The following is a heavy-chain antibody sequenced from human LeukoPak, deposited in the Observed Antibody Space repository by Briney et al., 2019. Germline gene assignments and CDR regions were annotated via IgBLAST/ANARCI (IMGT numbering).Heavy chain of an antibody. CDR1: GFTVSSSY. Sequence: GGSLRLSCAASGFTVSSSYMTWVRQAPGKGLEWVSVIHSGGSTDYADSVKGRFTISRDNSKNTLYLQMNSLRAEDTAVYYCARDLEAVAGTGALDYWGQGTLVTVSS. CDR2: IHSGGST. D-gene: IGHD6-19*01. J-gene: IGHJ4*02. V-gene: IGHV3-53*01. CDR3: ARDLEAVAGTGALDY.